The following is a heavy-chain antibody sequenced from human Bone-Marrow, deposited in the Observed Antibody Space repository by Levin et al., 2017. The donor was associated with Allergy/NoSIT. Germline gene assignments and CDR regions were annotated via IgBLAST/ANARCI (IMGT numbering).Heavy chain of an antibody. CDR1: GFPFRNSG. J-gene: IGHJ4*02. CDR2: IWYDGSNK. Sequence: LSLTCAASGFPFRNSGMHWVRQAPGKGLEWVAVIWYDGSNKNYAESVKGRFTISRDNSRNTLYLQMNSLRAEDTALYYCARDAFITMVRGYLDYWGQGALVTVSS. D-gene: IGHD3-10*01. V-gene: IGHV3-33*01. CDR3: ARDAFITMVRGYLDY.